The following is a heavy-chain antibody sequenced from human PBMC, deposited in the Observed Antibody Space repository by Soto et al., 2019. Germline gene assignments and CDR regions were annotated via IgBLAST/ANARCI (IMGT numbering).Heavy chain of an antibody. Sequence: PGGSLRLSCTASGFTFGIYAMSWVRQAPGKGLEWVGFITSKAYGGTTQYAASVKGRFTISRDDSKGIAYLQMNSLKTEDTSVYYCTRGINDNGWYFGYWGKGTLVTVSS. J-gene: IGHJ4*02. V-gene: IGHV3-49*04. CDR1: GFTFGIYA. D-gene: IGHD6-19*01. CDR2: ITSKAYGGTT. CDR3: TRGINDNGWYFGY.